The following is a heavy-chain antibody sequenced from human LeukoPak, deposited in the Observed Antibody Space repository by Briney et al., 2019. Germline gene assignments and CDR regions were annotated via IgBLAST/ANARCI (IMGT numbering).Heavy chain of an antibody. CDR1: GGSISSSSYY. Sequence: SETLSLTCTVSGGSISSSSYYWGWIRQPPGKGLEWIGTIYYSGSTYYNPSLKSRVTISVDTSKNQFSLKLSSVTAEDTAVYYCAKEVGWFGESMASFDYWGQGTLVTVSS. V-gene: IGHV4-39*07. CDR3: AKEVGWFGESMASFDY. J-gene: IGHJ4*02. D-gene: IGHD3-10*01. CDR2: IYYSGST.